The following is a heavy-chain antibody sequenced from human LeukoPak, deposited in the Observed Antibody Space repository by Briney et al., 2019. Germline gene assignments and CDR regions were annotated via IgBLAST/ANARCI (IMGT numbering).Heavy chain of an antibody. CDR2: IYYSGST. J-gene: IGHJ5*02. V-gene: IGHV4-31*03. Sequence: PSENLSLTCTVSGGSISSGGYYWSWIRQHPGKGLEWIGYIYYSGSTYYNPSLKSRVTISVDTSKNQFSLKLSSVTAADTAVYYCARDLKTNWFDPWGQGTLVTVSS. CDR3: ARDLKTNWFDP. CDR1: GGSISSGGYY.